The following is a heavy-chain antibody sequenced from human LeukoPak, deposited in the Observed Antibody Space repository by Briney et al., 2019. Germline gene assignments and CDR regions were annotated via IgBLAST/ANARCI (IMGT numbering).Heavy chain of an antibody. V-gene: IGHV4-30-4*01. J-gene: IGHJ4*02. CDR2: ILNSGST. D-gene: IGHD4-23*01. CDR3: PRAGGGSDC. Sequence: PSQTLSLTCTVSGGSTSRGEYYWSWIRQPPGKGLEWIGNILNSGSTYYNPSLESRVTISVDTSKNQFSLKLSSVTAADTSVYYCPRAGGGSDCWGQGTLVTVSS. CDR1: GGSTSRGEYY.